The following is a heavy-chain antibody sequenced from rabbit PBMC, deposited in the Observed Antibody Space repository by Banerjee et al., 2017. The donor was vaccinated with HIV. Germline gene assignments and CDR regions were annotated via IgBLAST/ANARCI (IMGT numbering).Heavy chain of an antibody. J-gene: IGHJ4*01. D-gene: IGHD1-1*01. Sequence: QEQLVESGGGLVQPEGSLTLTCTASGFSFSSSYYMCWVRQAPGKGLEWIACMNVGSSGNTYYASWAKGRFTISKTSSTTVTLQMTSLTAADTATYFSARSSSGDDRFDLWGPGTLVTVS. V-gene: IGHV1S45*01. CDR2: MNVGSSGNT. CDR1: GFSFSSSYY. CDR3: ARSSSGDDRFDL.